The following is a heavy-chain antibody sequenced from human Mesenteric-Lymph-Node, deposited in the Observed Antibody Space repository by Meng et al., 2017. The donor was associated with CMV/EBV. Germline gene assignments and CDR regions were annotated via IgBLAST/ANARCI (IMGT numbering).Heavy chain of an antibody. V-gene: IGHV2-5*02. D-gene: IGHD6-13*01. CDR2: IYWDDDK. CDR1: GFSLSTSRGG. J-gene: IGHJ4*02. CDR3: AHRRLAAAPYYFDY. Sequence: SGFSLSTSRGGVCWIRQPPGKALEWLALIYWDDDKRYSPSLKSRLTITKDTSKNQVVLTMTNMDPVDTATYYCAHRRLAAAPYYFDYWGQGTLVTVSS.